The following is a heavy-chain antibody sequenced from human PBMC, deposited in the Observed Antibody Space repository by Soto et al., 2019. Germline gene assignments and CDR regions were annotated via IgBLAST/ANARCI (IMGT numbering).Heavy chain of an antibody. Sequence: VQLVESGGGLVQPGGSLRLSCAASGFAFSDPSMSWIRQAPGKGLEWISYISSSGSTIYYADSVKGRFTISRDNAKKSLYLQMDSLTADDTAVYYCARGGASVTTPFDYWGQGTQVTVSS. CDR2: ISSSGSTI. D-gene: IGHD4-17*01. CDR1: GFAFSDPS. V-gene: IGHV3-11*01. J-gene: IGHJ4*02. CDR3: ARGGASVTTPFDY.